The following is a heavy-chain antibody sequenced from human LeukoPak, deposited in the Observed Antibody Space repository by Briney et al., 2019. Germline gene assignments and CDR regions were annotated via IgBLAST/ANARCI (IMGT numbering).Heavy chain of an antibody. Sequence: GGSLRLSCAASGFTFSSYGMSWVRQAPGKGLEWVSAISGSGGSTYYADSVKGRFTISRDNAKNSLYLQMNSLRAGDTAVYYCARGGYYDSSGYYFMGPPLDVWGKGTTVTISS. V-gene: IGHV3-23*01. D-gene: IGHD3-22*01. CDR1: GFTFSSYG. CDR2: ISGSGGST. J-gene: IGHJ6*04. CDR3: ARGGYYDSSGYYFMGPPLDV.